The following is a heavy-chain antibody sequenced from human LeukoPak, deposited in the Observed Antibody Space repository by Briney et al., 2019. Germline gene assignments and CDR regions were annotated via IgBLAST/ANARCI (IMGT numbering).Heavy chain of an antibody. D-gene: IGHD3-16*01. V-gene: IGHV4-61*01. CDR1: GGSVSDGYYY. Sequence: SETLSLTCTVSGGSVSDGYYYWNWIRQPPGKGLEWIGYIFHSGSINNNPSLKSRVTISVDTSKNQFSLKLTSVTAADTAVYYCARHYGPWGQGTLVTVSS. CDR3: ARHYGP. CDR2: IFHSGSI. J-gene: IGHJ5*02.